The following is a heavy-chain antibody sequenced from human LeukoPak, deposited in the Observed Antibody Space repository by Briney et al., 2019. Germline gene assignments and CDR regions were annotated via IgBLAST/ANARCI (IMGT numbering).Heavy chain of an antibody. CDR2: ISASNGNT. Sequence: GASVKVSCTASGYTFTNYGLSWVRQAPGQGLEWMGWISASNGNTNYAQKIQDRVTMTTDTSTNIAYMELRSLRSDDTAVYYCVRDGTSRGYFLHWGQGTLVTVSS. J-gene: IGHJ4*02. CDR3: VRDGTSRGYFLH. CDR1: GYTFTNYG. D-gene: IGHD4/OR15-4a*01. V-gene: IGHV1-18*01.